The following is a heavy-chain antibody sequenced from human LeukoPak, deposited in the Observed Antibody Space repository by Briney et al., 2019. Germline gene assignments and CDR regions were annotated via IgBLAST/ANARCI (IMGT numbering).Heavy chain of an antibody. V-gene: IGHV3-23*01. J-gene: IGHJ4*01. CDR3: AEGGVYHDGSNHGDFDY. Sequence: GGSLRLSCAASGFSFSSYAMRWVRQAPGQGLEWVSCISNSGDTTDYADPVKGRFTISRDNSKNTLYLQMNSLRAEDTAVYSWAEGGVYHDGSNHGDFDYWGHGTLVTVSS. CDR1: GFSFSSYA. CDR2: ISNSGDTT. D-gene: IGHD3-22*01.